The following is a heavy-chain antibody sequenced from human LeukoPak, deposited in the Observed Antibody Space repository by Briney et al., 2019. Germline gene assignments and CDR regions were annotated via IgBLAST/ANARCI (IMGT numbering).Heavy chain of an antibody. CDR3: ARDRYGSGTSPDSFDI. CDR1: GFTFDDYA. J-gene: IGHJ3*02. Sequence: PGGSLRLSCAASGFTFDDYAMHWVRQAPGKGLEWVSGISWISGSIGYADSVKGRFTISRDNAKTSLYLQMNTLRDEDTAVYFCARDRYGSGTSPDSFDIWGQGTMVTVSS. CDR2: ISWISGSI. V-gene: IGHV3-9*01. D-gene: IGHD3-10*01.